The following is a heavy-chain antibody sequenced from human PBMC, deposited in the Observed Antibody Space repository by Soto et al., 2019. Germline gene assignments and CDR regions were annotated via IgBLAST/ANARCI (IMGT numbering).Heavy chain of an antibody. CDR3: TRCQYFGAITYEGADVKEPNFDY. J-gene: IGHJ4*02. V-gene: IGHV4-34*01. Sequence: QVQLQQWGAGLLKPSETLSLTCAVYGGSFTGHYWSWIRQSPGKGLEWIGEVHHSGSTNYNPSLKSRVTMSTDTSKNHFSLKLDSVTSADTAVYYCTRCQYFGAITYEGADVKEPNFDYWGQGTRVTVSS. D-gene: IGHD3-16*01. CDR1: GGSFTGHY. CDR2: VHHSGST.